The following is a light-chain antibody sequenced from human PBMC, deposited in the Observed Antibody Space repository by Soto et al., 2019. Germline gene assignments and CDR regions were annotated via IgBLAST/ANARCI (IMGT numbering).Light chain of an antibody. J-gene: IGKJ3*01. V-gene: IGKV3-20*01. CDR1: QSVSSSY. CDR2: GAS. CDR3: QQYGSSPFT. Sequence: EIVLTQSPGTLSWSPGERATLSCRASQSVSSSYLAWYQQKPGQAPRLLIYGASSRATGIPDRFSGSGSGTDFTLTISRLEPEDFAVYYCQQYGSSPFTFGPGTNVDIK.